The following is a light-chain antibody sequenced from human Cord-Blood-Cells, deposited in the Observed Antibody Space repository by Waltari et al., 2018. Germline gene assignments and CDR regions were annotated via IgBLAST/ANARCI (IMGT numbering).Light chain of an antibody. CDR3: SSYAGSNNYV. Sequence: QSALTQPPSASASPGQSVTIAFTRTSSDVGGHNSASWYQQHPGKAPKLMIYEVSKRPSGVPDRFSGSKSGNTASLTVSGLQAEDEADYYCSSYAGSNNYVFGTGTKVTVL. CDR1: SSDVGGHNS. V-gene: IGLV2-8*01. J-gene: IGLJ1*01. CDR2: EVS.